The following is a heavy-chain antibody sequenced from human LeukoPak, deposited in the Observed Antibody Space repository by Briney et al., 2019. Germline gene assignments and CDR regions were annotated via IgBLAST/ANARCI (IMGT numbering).Heavy chain of an antibody. Sequence: GGSLRLSCAASGFTFSSYEMNWVRQAPGKGLEWVSYISSSGSTIYYADSVKGRFTISRDNAKNSLYLQMNSLRAEDTAVYYCARLYDFYYYYYMDVWGKGTTVTISS. CDR3: ARLYDFYYYYYMDV. CDR2: ISSSGSTI. D-gene: IGHD5/OR15-5a*01. J-gene: IGHJ6*03. V-gene: IGHV3-48*03. CDR1: GFTFSSYE.